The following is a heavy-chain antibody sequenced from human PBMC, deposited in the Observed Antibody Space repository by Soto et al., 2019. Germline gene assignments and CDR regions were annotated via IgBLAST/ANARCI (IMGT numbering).Heavy chain of an antibody. CDR3: ARDRLAVAVMNSYYGMDV. V-gene: IGHV3-74*01. CDR2: IYNDGTYS. Sequence: PGGSLRVSCAACGFIFKMYWMHWVRQGPGKGLVWISRIYNDGTYSDYADSARGRFNISRDNSKNKLYPEMNSRRGEDKAVYYCARDRLAVAVMNSYYGMDVWGQGTTVTVS. D-gene: IGHD6-19*01. J-gene: IGHJ6*02. CDR1: GFIFKMYW.